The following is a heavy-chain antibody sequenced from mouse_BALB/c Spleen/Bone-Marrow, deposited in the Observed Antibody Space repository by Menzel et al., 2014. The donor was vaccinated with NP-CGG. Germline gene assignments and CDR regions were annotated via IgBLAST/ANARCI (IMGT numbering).Heavy chain of an antibody. D-gene: IGHD2-4*01. Sequence: EVQLQQSGPGLVKPSQSLSLTCSVTGYSITSGSYWNWIQQFPGNKLEWMGYISYDGSNNYNPSLKNRISITRDTSKNQFFLKLNSVTTEDTATYYCASYDYAQGGFAYWGQGTLVTVSA. CDR1: GYSITSGSY. V-gene: IGHV3-6*02. CDR2: ISYDGSN. CDR3: ASYDYAQGGFAY. J-gene: IGHJ3*01.